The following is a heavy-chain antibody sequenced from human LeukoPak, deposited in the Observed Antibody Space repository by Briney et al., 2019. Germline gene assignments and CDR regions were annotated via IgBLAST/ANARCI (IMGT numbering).Heavy chain of an antibody. CDR2: ISAYNGNT. CDR3: ARGATENWFDP. J-gene: IGHJ5*02. D-gene: IGHD5-12*01. CDR1: GYKFTSYG. V-gene: IGHV1-18*01. Sequence: ASVKVSCRASGYKFTSYGMSWVRQVPGQGLDWMGWISAYNGNTNYAHNLQGRVTMTTDTSTSTAYMELRSLRSDDTAVYYCARGATENWFDPWGQGTLVTVSS.